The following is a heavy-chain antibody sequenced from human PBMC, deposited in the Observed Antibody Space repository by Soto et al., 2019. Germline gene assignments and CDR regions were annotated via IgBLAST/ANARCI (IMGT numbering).Heavy chain of an antibody. V-gene: IGHV1-8*02. CDR1: GYNFYSFD. J-gene: IGHJ4*02. CDR2: MNPKSGNT. Sequence: ASVKVSCKASGYNFYSFDIYWVRQATGHGLEWMGWMNPKSGNTGYAQELRGRVTMTRNTSNSTAYMELTSLTSDDTGVYYCVGGNFRYWGQGTLVTVSS. CDR3: VGGNFRY.